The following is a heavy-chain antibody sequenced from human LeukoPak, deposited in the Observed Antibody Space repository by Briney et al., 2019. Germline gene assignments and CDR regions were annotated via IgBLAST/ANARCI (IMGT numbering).Heavy chain of an antibody. CDR1: GFTFSSYS. J-gene: IGHJ4*02. CDR3: ARDYCSSTSCYNTFVY. D-gene: IGHD2-2*02. V-gene: IGHV3-21*04. CDR2: ISSSSSYI. Sequence: GGSLRLSCAASGFTFSSYSMNWVRQAPGKGLEWVSSISSSSSYIYYADSVKGRFTISRDNAKNSLYLQMNSLRAEDTAVYYCARDYCSSTSCYNTFVYWGQGTLVTVSS.